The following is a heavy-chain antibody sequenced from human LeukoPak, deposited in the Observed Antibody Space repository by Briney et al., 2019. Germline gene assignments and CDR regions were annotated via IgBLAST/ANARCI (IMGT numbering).Heavy chain of an antibody. CDR1: GGSISSYY. Sequence: PSETLSLTCTVSGGSISSYYWSWIRQPPGKGLEWIGYIYYSGSTNYNPSLKSRVTISVDTSKNQFSLKLSSVTAADTAVYYCARVAGIESFDYWGQGTLVTVSS. D-gene: IGHD5-12*01. V-gene: IGHV4-59*08. J-gene: IGHJ4*02. CDR2: IYYSGST. CDR3: ARVAGIESFDY.